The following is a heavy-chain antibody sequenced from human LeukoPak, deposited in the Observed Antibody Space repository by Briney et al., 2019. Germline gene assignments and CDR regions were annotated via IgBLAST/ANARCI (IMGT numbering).Heavy chain of an antibody. CDR1: VFTFNNYA. CDR3: AKGSRDSRPYFFDF. J-gene: IGHJ4*02. D-gene: IGHD3-10*01. Sequence: PGGSLRLSCAASVFTFNNYAMSWVRQAPGKGLEWVSAITGSGGDTFHADSVKGRFTISRDNSKNTLYLQMNSLRAEDMAVYYCAKGSRDSRPYFFDFWGQGTLVTVSS. V-gene: IGHV3-23*01. CDR2: ITGSGGDT.